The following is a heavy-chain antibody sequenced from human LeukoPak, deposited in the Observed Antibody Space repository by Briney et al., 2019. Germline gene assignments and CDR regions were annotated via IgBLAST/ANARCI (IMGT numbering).Heavy chain of an antibody. Sequence: GGSLRLSCAASGFTFSGYWMHWVRQAPGKGLVWVSRINSDGSSTRNADSVKGRFTISRDNAKNILYLQMNGLRAEDTAVYYCARAGKVLLWFGETLGGAFDIWGQGTMVTVSS. V-gene: IGHV3-74*01. CDR3: ARAGKVLLWFGETLGGAFDI. D-gene: IGHD3-10*01. CDR2: INSDGSST. CDR1: GFTFSGYW. J-gene: IGHJ3*02.